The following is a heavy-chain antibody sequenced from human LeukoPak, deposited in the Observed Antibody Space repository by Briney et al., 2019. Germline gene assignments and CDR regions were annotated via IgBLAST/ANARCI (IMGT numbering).Heavy chain of an antibody. CDR1: GFTFSSNY. V-gene: IGHV3-53*01. Sequence: GGSLRLSCAASGFTFSSNYMNWVRQAPGKGLEWVSIIYSGGSTYYADSVKDRFTISRDNSKNTLYLQMNSLTAEDTAVYYCARWDSSGYHKYYFDYWGQGTLVTVSS. CDR3: ARWDSSGYHKYYFDY. CDR2: IYSGGST. D-gene: IGHD3-22*01. J-gene: IGHJ4*02.